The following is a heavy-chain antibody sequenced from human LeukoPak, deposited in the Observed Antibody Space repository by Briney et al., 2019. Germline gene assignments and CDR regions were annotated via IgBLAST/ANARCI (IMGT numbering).Heavy chain of an antibody. CDR1: GYSFTTHK. J-gene: IGHJ4*02. D-gene: IGHD3-16*01. CDR2: INPSDIRS. Sequence: ASVKVSCKASGYSFTTHKMHWVRQAPGQGLDWMGIINPSDIRSRSARKFQGRVTMTRDTSTSTVYMELSSLRPEDTAVYYCARDGGRCNPGDCWGQGTLVTVSS. CDR3: ARDGGRCNPGDC. V-gene: IGHV1-46*01.